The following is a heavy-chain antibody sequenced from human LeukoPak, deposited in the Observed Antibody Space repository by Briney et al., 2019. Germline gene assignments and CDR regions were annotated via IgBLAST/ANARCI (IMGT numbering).Heavy chain of an antibody. Sequence: ASVKVSCKASGYTFTSYYMHWVRQAPGQGLEWMGIINPSGGSTSYAQKFQGRVTMTRDTSTSTVYMELSSLRSEDTAVYYRARDAGGVVSHEEFDYWGQGTLVTVSS. CDR3: ARDAGGVVSHEEFDY. CDR2: INPSGGST. D-gene: IGHD3-3*01. J-gene: IGHJ4*02. V-gene: IGHV1-46*01. CDR1: GYTFTSYY.